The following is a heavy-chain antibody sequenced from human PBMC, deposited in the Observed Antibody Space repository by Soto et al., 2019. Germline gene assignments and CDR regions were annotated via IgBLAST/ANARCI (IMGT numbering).Heavy chain of an antibody. J-gene: IGHJ4*02. Sequence: QVQLVQSGAEVKKPGASVKVSCKASGYTFTSYAMHWVRQAPAQRLEWMGWINAGNGNTKYSQKFQGRVTITRDTSASTAYMELSSLRSEDTAVYYCARCAFGGVIVPDYWGQGTLVTVSS. V-gene: IGHV1-3*01. CDR1: GYTFTSYA. D-gene: IGHD3-16*02. CDR2: INAGNGNT. CDR3: ARCAFGGVIVPDY.